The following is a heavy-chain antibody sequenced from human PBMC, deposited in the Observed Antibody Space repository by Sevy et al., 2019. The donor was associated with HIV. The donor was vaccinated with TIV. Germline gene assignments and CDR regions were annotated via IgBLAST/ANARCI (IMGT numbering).Heavy chain of an antibody. CDR1: GYTFTSSW. D-gene: IGHD2-21*01. J-gene: IGHJ4*02. V-gene: IGHV5-51*01. CDR3: ARRTRDCDGDTCYGTYFDI. Sequence: GESLKISCQGSGYTFTSSWVDWVRQLPGKGLEWMGTIYPGDCDTRYSPSFQGQVTISVAKSTNTAFVQWASLRTSDTAMYYCARRTRDCDGDTCYGTYFDIWGQGTLVTVSS. CDR2: IYPGDCDT.